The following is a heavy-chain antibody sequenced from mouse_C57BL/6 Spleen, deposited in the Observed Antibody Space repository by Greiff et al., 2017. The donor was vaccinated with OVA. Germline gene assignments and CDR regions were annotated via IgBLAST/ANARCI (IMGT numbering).Heavy chain of an antibody. CDR2: IWSDGST. Sequence: QVQLKQSGPGLVAPSQSLSITCTVSGFSLTSYGVHWVRQPPGKGLEWLVVIWSDGSTTYNSALKSSLSIRQDNSKSHVFLKINSLQTDDTAMYYCARTIYYYGSSYGGYAMDYWGQGTSVTVSS. J-gene: IGHJ4*01. CDR3: ARTIYYYGSSYGGYAMDY. V-gene: IGHV2-6*03. CDR1: GFSLTSYG. D-gene: IGHD1-1*01.